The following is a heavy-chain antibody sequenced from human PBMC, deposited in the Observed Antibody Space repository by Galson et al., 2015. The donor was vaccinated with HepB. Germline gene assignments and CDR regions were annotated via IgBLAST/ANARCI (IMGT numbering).Heavy chain of an antibody. CDR3: ARQGGPNIVVVPADYDAFDI. V-gene: IGHV5-51*01. CDR2: IYPGDSDT. J-gene: IGHJ3*02. Sequence: QSGAEVKKPGESLKISCKGSGYSFTSYWIGWVRQMPGKGLEWMGIIYPGDSDTRYSPSSQGQVTISADKSISTAYLQWSSLKASDTAMYYCARQGGPNIVVVPADYDAFDIWGQGTMVTVSP. CDR1: GYSFTSYW. D-gene: IGHD2-2*01.